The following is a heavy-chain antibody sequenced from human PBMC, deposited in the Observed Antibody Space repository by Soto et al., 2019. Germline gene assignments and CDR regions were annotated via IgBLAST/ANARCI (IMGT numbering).Heavy chain of an antibody. J-gene: IGHJ4*02. CDR1: GFTFSSDA. Sequence: PGGSLRLSCAASGFTFSSDAMSWVRQAPGKGLEWVSAISGSGGSTYYADSVKGRFTISRDNSKNTLYLQMNSLRAEDTAVYYCAKDRPQYPLPAAMTAASGYWGQGTLVTVSS. CDR2: ISGSGGST. D-gene: IGHD2-2*01. V-gene: IGHV3-23*01. CDR3: AKDRPQYPLPAAMTAASGY.